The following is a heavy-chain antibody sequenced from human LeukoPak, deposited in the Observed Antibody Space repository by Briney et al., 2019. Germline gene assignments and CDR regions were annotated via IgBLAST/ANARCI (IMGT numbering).Heavy chain of an antibody. CDR1: GGTFSSYA. V-gene: IGHV7-4-1*02. D-gene: IGHD1-26*01. J-gene: IGHJ4*02. CDR3: ARDRYRIVGATNFPFDY. Sequence: GASVKVSCKASGGTFSSYAISWVRQAPGQGLEWMGWINTNTGNPTYAQGFTGRFVFSLDTSVSTAYLQISSLKAEDTAVYYCARDRYRIVGATNFPFDYWGQGTLVTVS. CDR2: INTNTGNP.